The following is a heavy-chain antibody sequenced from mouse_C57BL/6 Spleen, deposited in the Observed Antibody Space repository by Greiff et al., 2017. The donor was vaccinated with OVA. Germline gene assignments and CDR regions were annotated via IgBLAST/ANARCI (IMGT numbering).Heavy chain of an antibody. CDR2: IDPSDSYT. D-gene: IGHD4-1*01. V-gene: IGHV1-50*01. CDR3: ARGPELGNFDY. CDR1: GYTFTSYW. Sequence: VKLQQPGAELVKPGASVKLSCKASGYTFTSYWMQWVKQRPGQGLEWIGEIDPSDSYTNYNQKFKGKATLTVDTSSSTAYMQLSSLTSEDSAVYYCARGPELGNFDYWGQGTTLTVSS. J-gene: IGHJ2*01.